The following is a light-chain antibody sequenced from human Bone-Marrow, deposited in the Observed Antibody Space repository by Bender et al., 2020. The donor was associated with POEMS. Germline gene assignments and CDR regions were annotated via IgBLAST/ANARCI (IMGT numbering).Light chain of an antibody. J-gene: IGLJ2*01. CDR2: DVT. CDR3: SSYTSSDTLVL. CDR1: SSDVGGYNY. V-gene: IGLV2-11*01. Sequence: QSALTQPRSVSGSPGQSVTISCTGTSSDVGGYNYVSWYQQHPGKAPKLMIYDVTNRPSGVSNRFSGSKSGNTASLTISGLQAEDEADYYCSSYTSSDTLVLFGGGTKLTVL.